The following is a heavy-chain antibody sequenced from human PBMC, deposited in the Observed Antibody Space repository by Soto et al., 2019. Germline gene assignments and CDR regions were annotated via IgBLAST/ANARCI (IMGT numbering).Heavy chain of an antibody. CDR2: ISSSGSTI. CDR3: ARVPYCSSTSCLLAVGYYYYYYMDV. D-gene: IGHD2-2*01. CDR1: GFTFSDYY. V-gene: IGHV3-11*01. J-gene: IGHJ6*03. Sequence: PGGSLRLSCAASGFTFSDYYMSWIRQAPGKGLKWVSYISSSGSTIYYADPVKGRFTISRDNAKNSLYLQMNSLRAEDTAVYYCARVPYCSSTSCLLAVGYYYYYYMDVWGKGTTVTVSS.